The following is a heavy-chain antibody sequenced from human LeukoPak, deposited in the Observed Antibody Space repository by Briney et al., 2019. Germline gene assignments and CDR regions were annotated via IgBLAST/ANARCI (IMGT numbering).Heavy chain of an antibody. V-gene: IGHV3-23*01. CDR2: ISGSGYNT. CDR1: GFTFSNYA. D-gene: IGHD4-17*01. CDR3: AKDNNGDYVLRRDDAFDI. J-gene: IGHJ3*02. Sequence: GGSLRLSCAASGFTFSNYAMTWVRQAPGKGLEWVSTISGSGYNTYYADSVKGRFTFSRDNSKNTLYLQMNSLRAEDTAVYYCAKDNNGDYVLRRDDAFDIWGQGTMVTVSS.